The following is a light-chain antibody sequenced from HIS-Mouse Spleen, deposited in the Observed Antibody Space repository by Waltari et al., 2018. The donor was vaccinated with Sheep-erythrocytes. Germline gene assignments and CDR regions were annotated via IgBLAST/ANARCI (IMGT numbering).Light chain of an antibody. CDR1: SSDVGGYNY. V-gene: IGLV2-14*03. CDR3: SSYTSSSTWV. J-gene: IGLJ3*02. Sequence: PGQSITISCTGTSSDVGGYNYVSWYQQHPGKAPKLMIYDVSNRPSGVSNRFSGSKSGNTASLTISGLQAEDESDYYCSSYTSSSTWVLGGGTKLTVL. CDR2: DVS.